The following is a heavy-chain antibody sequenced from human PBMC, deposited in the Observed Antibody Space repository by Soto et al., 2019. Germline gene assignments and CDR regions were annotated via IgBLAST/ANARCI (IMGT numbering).Heavy chain of an antibody. Sequence: EVQLVESGGGLVQPGGSLRLSCAASGFTFSSYSMNWVRQAPGKGLEWVSYISSSSSTIYYADSVKGRFTISRDNAKNSLYLQMNSLRAEDTAVYYCARDIPSNDFLSGQAGVFDYWGQGTLVTVSS. V-gene: IGHV3-48*01. CDR2: ISSSSSTI. D-gene: IGHD3-3*01. CDR1: GFTFSSYS. J-gene: IGHJ4*02. CDR3: ARDIPSNDFLSGQAGVFDY.